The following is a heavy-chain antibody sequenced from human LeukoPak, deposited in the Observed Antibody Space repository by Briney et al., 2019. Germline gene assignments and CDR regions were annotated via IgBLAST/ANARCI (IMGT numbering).Heavy chain of an antibody. D-gene: IGHD4-17*01. Sequence: SETLSLTCTVSGGSINRYYWSWIRQPPGKGVEWVGYVYYSGKTKYNPSLKSRVTISVDTSKNHISLRLKPVTAADTAVYYCARHIDDYGDANFDSWGQGTLVTVSS. CDR3: ARHIDDYGDANFDS. V-gene: IGHV4-59*08. J-gene: IGHJ4*02. CDR1: GGSINRYY. CDR2: VYYSGKT.